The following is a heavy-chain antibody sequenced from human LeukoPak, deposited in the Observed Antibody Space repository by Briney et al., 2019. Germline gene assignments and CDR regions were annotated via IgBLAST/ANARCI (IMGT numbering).Heavy chain of an antibody. J-gene: IGHJ4*02. Sequence: SETLSLTCTVSGGSINSYYWSWIRQPPGKGLEWIGYIYFTGSTYYNPSLKSQVTISLDASKNQVSLKVTSVTAADSAMYYCGRARYTTSSPIDYWGQGTLVTVSS. D-gene: IGHD6-6*01. V-gene: IGHV4-59*01. CDR2: IYFTGST. CDR3: GRARYTTSSPIDY. CDR1: GGSINSYY.